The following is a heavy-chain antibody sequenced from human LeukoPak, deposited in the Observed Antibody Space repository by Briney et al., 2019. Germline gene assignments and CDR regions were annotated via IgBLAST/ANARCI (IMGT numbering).Heavy chain of an antibody. Sequence: GGSLRLSCAASGFTFSSYDMHWVRQATGKGLEWVSAIGTAGGTYYPGSVKGRFTISRENAKNSLYLQMNSLRAGDTAVYYCAIGTTETGWLYWGQGTLVTVSS. CDR1: GFTFSSYD. CDR2: IGTAGGT. D-gene: IGHD5-24*01. J-gene: IGHJ4*02. V-gene: IGHV3-13*01. CDR3: AIGTTETGWLY.